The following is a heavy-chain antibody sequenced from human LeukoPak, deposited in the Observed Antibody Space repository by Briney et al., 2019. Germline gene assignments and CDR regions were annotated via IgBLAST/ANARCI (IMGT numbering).Heavy chain of an antibody. CDR1: GYSFTTYG. CDR3: ARIPTYGDYYKPFDF. J-gene: IGHJ4*02. Sequence: GASVKVSSKASGYSFTTYGISWVRPAPGQGLEWMGWICAYNGNTYYAQKFQGRVTMTKDTSTSTAYMDLRSLSSDDTAVYYCARIPTYGDYYKPFDFWGQGTLVTVSS. CDR2: ICAYNGNT. D-gene: IGHD4-17*01. V-gene: IGHV1-18*01.